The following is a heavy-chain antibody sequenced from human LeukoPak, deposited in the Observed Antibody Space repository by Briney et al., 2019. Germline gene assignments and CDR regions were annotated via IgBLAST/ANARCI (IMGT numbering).Heavy chain of an antibody. CDR2: IHRSGNT. CDR3: AREAGGDYYHTSDYSQRDS. V-gene: IGHV4-38-2*02. J-gene: IGHJ4*02. CDR1: GYSISSGYY. D-gene: IGHD3-22*01. Sequence: SETLSLSCTVSGYSISSGYYWAWLRQPPGRGLEWIGTIHRSGNTNYNPSLKSRITISLDMSKNQFSLKVHSVTAADTAVYYCAREAGGDYYHTSDYSQRDSWGQGTLVTVSS.